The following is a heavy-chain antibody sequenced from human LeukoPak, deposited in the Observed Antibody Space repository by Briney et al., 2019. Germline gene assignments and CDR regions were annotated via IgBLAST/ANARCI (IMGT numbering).Heavy chain of an antibody. J-gene: IGHJ4*02. CDR2: INHSGST. CDR1: GGSFSGYY. CDR3: ARGPPVGGY. Sequence: KPSETLSLTCAVYGGSFSGYYWSWIRQPPGKGLEWIGEINHSGSTNYNPSLKSRVTISVDTPKNQFSLKLSSVTAADTAVYYCARGPPVGGYWGQGTLVTVSS. D-gene: IGHD3-3*01. V-gene: IGHV4-34*01.